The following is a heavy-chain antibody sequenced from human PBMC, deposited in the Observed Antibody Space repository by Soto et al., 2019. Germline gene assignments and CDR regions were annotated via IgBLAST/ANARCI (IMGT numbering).Heavy chain of an antibody. V-gene: IGHV3-23*01. D-gene: IGHD1-1*01. CDR3: AKPTATGGGAFDI. CDR1: GFTCSSYD. CDR2: ILVGGST. Sequence: GALRLSCASSGFTCSSYDMSWVRQAPGKGLEWVSTILVGGSTHYPDSVEGRFTISRDNSKNTAFLQMNSLTAGDTAVYYCAKPTATGGGAFDICGQGTVVPV. J-gene: IGHJ3*02.